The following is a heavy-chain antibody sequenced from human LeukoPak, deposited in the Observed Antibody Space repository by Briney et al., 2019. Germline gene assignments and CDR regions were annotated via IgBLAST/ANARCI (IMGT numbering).Heavy chain of an antibody. Sequence: SVKVSCKASGGTFSSYAISWVRQAPGQGLEWMGRIIPILGIANYAQKFQGRVTITADKSTSTAYMELSSLRSEDTAVYYSARDLRDGYNEVDYWGQGTLVTVSS. CDR1: GGTFSSYA. CDR2: IIPILGIA. J-gene: IGHJ4*02. CDR3: ARDLRDGYNEVDY. D-gene: IGHD5-12*01. V-gene: IGHV1-69*04.